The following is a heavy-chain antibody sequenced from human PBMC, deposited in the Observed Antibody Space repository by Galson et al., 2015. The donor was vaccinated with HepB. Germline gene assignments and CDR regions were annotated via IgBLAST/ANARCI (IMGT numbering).Heavy chain of an antibody. V-gene: IGHV1-46*01. D-gene: IGHD3-10*01. CDR2: INPSGGST. CDR3: VRVSLGSGTQLLDL. Sequence: SVKVSCKASGYTFTNYYMHWVRQAPGQGLEWMGIINPSGGSTSYAQKFQGRVTMTRVTSTNTVYMELSSLRSEDTAVYYCVRVSLGSGTQLLDLWGRGTLVTVSS. CDR1: GYTFTNYY. J-gene: IGHJ5*02.